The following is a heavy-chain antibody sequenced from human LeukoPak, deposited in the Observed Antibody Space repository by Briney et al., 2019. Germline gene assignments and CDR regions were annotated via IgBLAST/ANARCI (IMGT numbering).Heavy chain of an antibody. D-gene: IGHD3-22*01. CDR3: ARVSYYYDSSGYPPFDY. Sequence: SVKVSCKASGGTFSSYAISWVRQAPGQGLERMGGIIPIFGTANYAQKFQGRVTITADESTSTAYMELSSLRSEDTAVYYCARVSYYYDSSGYPPFDYWGQGTLVTVSS. V-gene: IGHV1-69*13. J-gene: IGHJ4*02. CDR1: GGTFSSYA. CDR2: IIPIFGTA.